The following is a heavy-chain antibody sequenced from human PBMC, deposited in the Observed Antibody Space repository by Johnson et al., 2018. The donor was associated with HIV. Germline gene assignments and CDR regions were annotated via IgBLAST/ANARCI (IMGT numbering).Heavy chain of an antibody. J-gene: IGHJ3*02. CDR3: ARSKGSIWYGSAFDI. Sequence: VQLVESGGGLVKPGGSLRLSCAVSGFTFTNAWMSWVRQAPGKGLEWVSVIYSGGSTYYADSVKGRFTISRDNSKNTLYLQMNSLRGEDTAVYYCARSKGSIWYGSAFDIWGQGTMVTVSS. D-gene: IGHD6-13*01. CDR2: IYSGGST. CDR1: GFTFTNAW. V-gene: IGHV3-66*02.